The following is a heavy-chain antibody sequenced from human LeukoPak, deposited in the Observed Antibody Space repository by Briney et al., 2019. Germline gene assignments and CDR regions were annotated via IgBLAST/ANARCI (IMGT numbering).Heavy chain of an antibody. CDR2: ISYNGGST. CDR1: GLTFSSYA. D-gene: IGHD1-26*01. V-gene: IGHV3-64*01. Sequence: GGSLRLSCAASGLTFSSYAMNWVRQAPGKGLEYVSSISYNGGSTYYANSVRGRFTISRENSKNTLYLQMGSLRAEDMAVYYCARLAGGSYSDYWGQGILVTVSS. J-gene: IGHJ4*02. CDR3: ARLAGGSYSDY.